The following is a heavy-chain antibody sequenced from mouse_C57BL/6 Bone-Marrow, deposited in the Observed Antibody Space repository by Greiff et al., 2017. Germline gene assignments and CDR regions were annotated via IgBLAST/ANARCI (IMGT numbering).Heavy chain of an antibody. CDR2: IHPNSGST. V-gene: IGHV1-64*01. CDR3: ARGHYGSSLFAY. D-gene: IGHD1-1*01. J-gene: IGHJ3*01. CDR1: GYTFTSYW. Sequence: VQLQQPGAELVKPGASVKLSCKASGYTFTSYWMPWVKQRPGQGLEWIGMIHPNSGSTNYNEKFKSKATLTVDKSSSTAYMQLSSLTSEDSAVYYCARGHYGSSLFAYWGQGTLVTVSA.